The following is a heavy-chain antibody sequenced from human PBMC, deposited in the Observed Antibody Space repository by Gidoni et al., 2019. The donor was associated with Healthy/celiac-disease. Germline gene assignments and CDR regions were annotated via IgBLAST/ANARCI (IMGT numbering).Heavy chain of an antibody. CDR3: ARSGEFDY. Sequence: QVQLVQSGAEVKKPGASVKVSCKASGYTFINYYIHWVREAPGQGLEWMGTINPRDGSANYAERFHGRVTMTRDTSTSAVYMDLTSLRSEDTAVHYCARSGEFDYWGQGTLVTVSS. J-gene: IGHJ4*02. CDR1: GYTFINYY. V-gene: IGHV1-46*03. CDR2: INPRDGSA.